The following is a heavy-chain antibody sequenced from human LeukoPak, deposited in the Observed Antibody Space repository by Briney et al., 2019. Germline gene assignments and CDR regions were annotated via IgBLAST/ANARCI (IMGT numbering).Heavy chain of an antibody. CDR1: GFTFSSYE. Sequence: PGGSLRLSCAASGFTFSSYEMNWVRQAPGKGLEWLSYISSSGSTIYYADSVKGRFTISRDNAKNSLYLQMSSLRAEDTTIYYCAREGGGSGSYYRGAFDIWGQGTMVTVSS. CDR3: AREGGGSGSYYRGAFDI. D-gene: IGHD3-10*01. V-gene: IGHV3-48*03. CDR2: ISSSGSTI. J-gene: IGHJ3*02.